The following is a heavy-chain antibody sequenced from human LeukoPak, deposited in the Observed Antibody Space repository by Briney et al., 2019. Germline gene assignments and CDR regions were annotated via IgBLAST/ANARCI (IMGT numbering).Heavy chain of an antibody. Sequence: PGGSLRLSCAASGFTFSSYAMHWVRQAPGKGLEWVAVISYDGSNKYYADSVKGRFTISRDNAKNSLYLQMNSLRAEDTAVYYCARVYATYFDYWGQGTLVTVSS. CDR2: ISYDGSNK. D-gene: IGHD2-8*01. V-gene: IGHV3-30*04. CDR1: GFTFSSYA. CDR3: ARVYATYFDY. J-gene: IGHJ4*02.